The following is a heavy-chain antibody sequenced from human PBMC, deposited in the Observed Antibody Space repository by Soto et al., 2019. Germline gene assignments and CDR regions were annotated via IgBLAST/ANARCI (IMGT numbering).Heavy chain of an antibody. V-gene: IGHV1-3*01. J-gene: IGHJ5*02. CDR3: AFGVPASMGLWVAP. Sequence: ASVKVSCKASGYTFTSYAMHWVRQAPGQRLEWMGWINAGNGNTKYSQKFQGRVTITRDTSASTAYMELSSLRSEDTAVYYCAFGVPASMGLWVAPWGKGTLVTVPQ. CDR2: INAGNGNT. D-gene: IGHD2-2*01. CDR1: GYTFTSYA.